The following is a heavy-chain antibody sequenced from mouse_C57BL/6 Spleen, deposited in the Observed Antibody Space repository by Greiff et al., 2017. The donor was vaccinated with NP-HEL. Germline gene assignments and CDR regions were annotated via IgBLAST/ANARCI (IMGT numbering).Heavy chain of an antibody. CDR3: ARSSSPNYYAMDY. D-gene: IGHD1-1*01. CDR2: IDPANGNT. Sequence: LVESVAELVRPGASVKLSCTASGFNIKNTYMHWVKQRPEQGLEWIGRIDPANGNTKYAPKFQGKATITADTSSNTAYLQLSSLTSEDTAIYYCARSSSPNYYAMDYWGQGTSVTVSS. V-gene: IGHV14-3*01. CDR1: GFNIKNTY. J-gene: IGHJ4*01.